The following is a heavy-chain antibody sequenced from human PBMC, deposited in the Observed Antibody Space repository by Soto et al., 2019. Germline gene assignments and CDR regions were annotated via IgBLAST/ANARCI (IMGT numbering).Heavy chain of an antibody. CDR3: ARADYDSSGYYYPYYFDY. CDR1: GGSISSGGYS. V-gene: IGHV4-30-2*01. CDR2: IYHSGST. D-gene: IGHD3-22*01. Sequence: SETLSLTCAVSGGSISSGGYSWSWIRQPPGKGLEWIGYIYHSGSTYYNPSLKSRVTISVDRSKNQFSLKLSSVTAADTAVYYCARADYDSSGYYYPYYFDYWGQGTLVTVSS. J-gene: IGHJ4*02.